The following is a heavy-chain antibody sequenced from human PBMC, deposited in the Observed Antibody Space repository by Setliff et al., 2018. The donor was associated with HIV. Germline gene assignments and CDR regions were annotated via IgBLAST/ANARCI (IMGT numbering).Heavy chain of an antibody. CDR3: ASSAVAAFDY. Sequence: TLSLTCTVFGGSISSGGYYWSWIRQHPGKGLEWIGYIYYSGSTYYNPSLKSRLTISLDTSKNQFSLKLSSVTAADTAVYYCASSAVAAFDYWGRGTLVTVSS. V-gene: IGHV4-31*03. D-gene: IGHD6-19*01. CDR2: IYYSGST. CDR1: GGSISSGGYY. J-gene: IGHJ4*02.